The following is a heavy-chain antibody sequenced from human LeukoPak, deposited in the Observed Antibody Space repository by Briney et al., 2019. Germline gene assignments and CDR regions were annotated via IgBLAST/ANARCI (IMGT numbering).Heavy chain of an antibody. CDR3: ARENYYDSSGYFAFDI. J-gene: IGHJ3*02. Sequence: GESLKISCKGSGYSFTSYWIGWVRPMPGKGLEWMGIIYPGDSDTRYSPSFQGQVTISADKSISTAYLQWCSLKASDTAMYYCARENYYDSSGYFAFDIWGQGTMVTVSS. V-gene: IGHV5-51*01. CDR2: IYPGDSDT. CDR1: GYSFTSYW. D-gene: IGHD3-22*01.